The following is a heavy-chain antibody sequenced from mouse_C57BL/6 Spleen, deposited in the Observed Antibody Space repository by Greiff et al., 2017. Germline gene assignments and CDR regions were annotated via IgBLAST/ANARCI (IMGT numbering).Heavy chain of an antibody. CDR2: INPSNGGT. V-gene: IGHV1-53*01. Sequence: QVQLQQPGTELVKPGASVKLSCKASGYTFTSYWMHWVKQRPGQGLEWIGNINPSNGGTNYNEKFKSKATLAVDKSSSTAYMQLSSLTSEDSAVYYCARYLWGCCGSSGAMDYWGQGTSVTVAS. CDR1: GYTFTSYW. J-gene: IGHJ4*01. D-gene: IGHD1-1*01. CDR3: ARYLWGCCGSSGAMDY.